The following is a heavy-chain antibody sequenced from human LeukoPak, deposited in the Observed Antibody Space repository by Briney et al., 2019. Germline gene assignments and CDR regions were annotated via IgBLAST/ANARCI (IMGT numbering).Heavy chain of an antibody. CDR3: ARAYQLLYHHPFDY. Sequence: GFLKLSWASSGFTFSSYLMSLVRPASGKGPGWVANIKQDGSEKYYVDSVKGRFTISRDNAKNSLYLQMNSLRAEDTAVYYCARAYQLLYHHPFDYWGQGTLVTVSS. V-gene: IGHV3-7*04. CDR2: IKQDGSEK. D-gene: IGHD2-2*02. J-gene: IGHJ4*02. CDR1: GFTFSSYL.